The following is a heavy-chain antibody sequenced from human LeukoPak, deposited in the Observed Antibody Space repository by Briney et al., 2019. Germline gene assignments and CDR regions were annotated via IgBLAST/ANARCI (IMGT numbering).Heavy chain of an antibody. CDR3: AREPIYGSGSYYRAFDI. CDR1: GGSISSYY. V-gene: IGHV4-59*01. D-gene: IGHD3-10*01. Sequence: SETLSLTCTVSGGSISSYYWSWIRQPPGKGLVWIGYIYYSGSTNYNPSLKSRVTISVDTSKNQFSLKLSSVAAADTAVYYCAREPIYGSGSYYRAFDIWGQGTMVTVSS. CDR2: IYYSGST. J-gene: IGHJ3*02.